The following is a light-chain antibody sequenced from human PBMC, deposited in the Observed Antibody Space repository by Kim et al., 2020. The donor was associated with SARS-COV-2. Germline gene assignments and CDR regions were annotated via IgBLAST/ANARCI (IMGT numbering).Light chain of an antibody. CDR2: DLS. CDR3: SLYTSSSSSV. Sequence: ITISCTGTSSDVCGYTYVSSYQQHPGNAPNLMIYDLSKPPSGVSNRSSDSKSGTTASLTISGLPAKDEADYYCSLYTSSSSSVFGTGTKVTVL. J-gene: IGLJ1*01. CDR1: SSDVCGYTY. V-gene: IGLV2-14*04.